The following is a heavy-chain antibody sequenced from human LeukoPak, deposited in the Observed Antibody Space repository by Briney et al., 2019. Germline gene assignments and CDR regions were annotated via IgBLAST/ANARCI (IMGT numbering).Heavy chain of an antibody. CDR2: IYPGDSDT. V-gene: IGHV5-51*01. J-gene: IGHJ6*03. CDR3: ASHAGSGYDSSYYYYYMDV. CDR1: GYSFTSYW. D-gene: IGHD5-12*01. Sequence: GESLKISCKDSGYSFTSYWIGWVRQMPGKGLEWMGIIYPGDSDTRYSPSFQGQVTISADKSISTAYLQWSSLKASDTAMYYCASHAGSGYDSSYYYYYMDVWGKGTTVTVSS.